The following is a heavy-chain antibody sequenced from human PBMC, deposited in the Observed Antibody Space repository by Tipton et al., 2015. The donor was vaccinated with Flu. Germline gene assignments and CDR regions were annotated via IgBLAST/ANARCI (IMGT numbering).Heavy chain of an antibody. J-gene: IGHJ4*02. D-gene: IGHD3-22*01. CDR3: ASGRYDSSAREGFFGY. CDR2: IYTSGST. CDR1: GGSISSGSYY. Sequence: TLSLTCTVSGGSISSGSYYWSWIRQPAGKGLEWIGRIYTSGSTKYNPSLKSRVTISVDTSKNQFSLKLSSVTAADTAVYYCASGRYDSSAREGFFGYWGQGTLVTVSS. V-gene: IGHV4-61*02.